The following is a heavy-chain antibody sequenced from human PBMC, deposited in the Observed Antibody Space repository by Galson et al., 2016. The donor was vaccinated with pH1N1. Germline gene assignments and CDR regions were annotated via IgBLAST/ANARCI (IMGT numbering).Heavy chain of an antibody. J-gene: IGHJ5*02. CDR3: AKAPYGDYVKWFDP. CDR2: IYTSGST. D-gene: IGHD4-17*01. V-gene: IGHV4-61*09. CDR1: GGSISSGSYY. Sequence: TLSLTCTVSGGSISSGSYYWGWIRQPAGKGLEWIGYIYTSGSTNYNPSLKSRVAISVDTSKTQFSLNLSSVTAAATAVYYCAKAPYGDYVKWFDPWGQGTLVTVSS.